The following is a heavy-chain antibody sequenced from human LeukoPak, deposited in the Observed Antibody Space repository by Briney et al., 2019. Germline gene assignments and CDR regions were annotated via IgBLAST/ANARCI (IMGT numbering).Heavy chain of an antibody. CDR3: ARLSTDNVVLPGAMAYYFDC. D-gene: IGHD2-2*01. CDR1: AGAITSQY. Sequence: SGTLSLTCTVSAGAITSQYWSWIRQSPGKGLEFIGYINYSGSTSYNPSLKSRVAISVDTSKNQFSLKLGSVTAADTAMYFCARLSTDNVVLPGAMAYYFDCWGQGTLVTVSS. V-gene: IGHV4-59*08. J-gene: IGHJ4*02. CDR2: INYSGST.